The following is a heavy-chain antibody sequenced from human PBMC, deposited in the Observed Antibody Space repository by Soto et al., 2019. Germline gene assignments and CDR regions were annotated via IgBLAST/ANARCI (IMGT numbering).Heavy chain of an antibody. D-gene: IGHD1-26*01. V-gene: IGHV3-9*01. CDR1: GFTFDDYA. CDR2: ISWNSDTI. CDR3: AKAIPPGSYYSAIDY. Sequence: EVQLVESGGGLVQPGRSLRLSCGASGFTFDDYAIHWVRQAPGKGLEWVSGISWNSDTIGYADSVKGRFTISRDNAKKSVYLQMNSLRPEDTALYYCAKAIPPGSYYSAIDYWGQGTLVTVSS. J-gene: IGHJ4*02.